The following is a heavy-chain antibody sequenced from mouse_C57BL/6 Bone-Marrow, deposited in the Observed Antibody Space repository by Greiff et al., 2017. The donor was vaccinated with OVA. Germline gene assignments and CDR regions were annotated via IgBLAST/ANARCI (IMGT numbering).Heavy chain of an antibody. D-gene: IGHD2-5*01. V-gene: IGHV1-55*01. J-gene: IGHJ1*03. CDR1: GYTFTSYW. CDR2: IYPGSGST. CDR3: ARRGPYSNYGYFDV. Sequence: QVQLQQSGAELVKPGASVKMSCKASGYTFTSYWITWVKQRPGQGLEWIGDIYPGSGSTNYNEKFKSKATLTVDTSSSTAYMQLSSLTSEDSAVYYCARRGPYSNYGYFDVWGTGTTVTVSS.